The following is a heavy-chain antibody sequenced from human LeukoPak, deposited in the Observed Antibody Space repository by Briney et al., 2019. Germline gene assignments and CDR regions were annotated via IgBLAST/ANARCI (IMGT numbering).Heavy chain of an antibody. V-gene: IGHV3-11*04. Sequence: GGSLRLSCAASEFTFSDYHMSWIRQSPGKGLEWLSYISGRSEAIYYADSVKGRVILSRDNSKNSLSLQMFRLRDEDTALYYCARGVENHFDSWGQGTLVLVSS. CDR3: ARGVENHFDS. CDR1: EFTFSDYH. J-gene: IGHJ4*02. CDR2: ISGRSEAI. D-gene: IGHD1-14*01.